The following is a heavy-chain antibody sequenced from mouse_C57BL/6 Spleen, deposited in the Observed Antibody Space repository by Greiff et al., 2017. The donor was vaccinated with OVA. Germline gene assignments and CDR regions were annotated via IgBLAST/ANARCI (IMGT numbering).Heavy chain of an antibody. CDR2: IYPGDGDT. CDR1: GYAFSSYW. Sequence: VKLVESGAELVKPGASVKISCKASGYAFSSYWINWVKQRPGKGLEWIGQIYPGDGDTNYNGKFKGKATLTADKSSSTAYMQLSSLTSEDSAVYFCAKPPLDSFSFAYWGQGTLVTVSA. J-gene: IGHJ3*01. CDR3: AKPPLDSFSFAY. V-gene: IGHV1-80*01. D-gene: IGHD3-2*01.